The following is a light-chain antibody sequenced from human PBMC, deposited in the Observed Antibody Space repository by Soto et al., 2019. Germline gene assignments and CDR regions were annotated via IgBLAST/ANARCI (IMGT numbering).Light chain of an antibody. CDR2: WAS. V-gene: IGKV4-1*01. CDR3: QQYHSVPRA. CDR1: QSLLYSSDNKNY. J-gene: IGKJ1*01. Sequence: DIVVTQAPESLAVSRGDSATFNCKSSQSLLYSSDNKNYLAWYQQKPGQPPKLLISWASTRESGVPDRFSGSGSGTDFTLTISSLQAQDVADYYCQQYHSVPRAFGQGTKVDIK.